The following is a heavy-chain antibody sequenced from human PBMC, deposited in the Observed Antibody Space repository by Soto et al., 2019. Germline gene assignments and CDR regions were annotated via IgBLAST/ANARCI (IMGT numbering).Heavy chain of an antibody. J-gene: IGHJ4*02. CDR3: ARAPKVSGSAQTRPDF. Sequence: PSETLSLTCSLYSGSLSGYYWSWIRQPPGKGLEWIGEISPSGTTNYSPSLKSRVSISVDTSKNQFSLNLTSLTAADTAVYYCARAPKVSGSAQTRPDFCGQGSLVTVSS. CDR2: ISPSGTT. D-gene: IGHD6-6*01. CDR1: SGSLSGYY. V-gene: IGHV4-34*01.